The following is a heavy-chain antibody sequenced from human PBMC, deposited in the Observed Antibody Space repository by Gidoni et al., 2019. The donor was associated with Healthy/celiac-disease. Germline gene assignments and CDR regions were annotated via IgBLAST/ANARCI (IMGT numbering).Heavy chain of an antibody. CDR3: APIPFITMIVVADDAFDI. D-gene: IGHD3-22*01. Sequence: EVHLVESGRGLVKPGGSLRPPCAVSGFTFSSYRMNWVRQAPGKGLEWVSSISSSSSHIYDADSVKGRFTISRDNAKNSLYLQINSLGAEDTAVYYCAPIPFITMIVVADDAFDIWGQGTMVTVSS. J-gene: IGHJ3*02. CDR1: GFTFSSYR. V-gene: IGHV3-21*01. CDR2: ISSSSSHI.